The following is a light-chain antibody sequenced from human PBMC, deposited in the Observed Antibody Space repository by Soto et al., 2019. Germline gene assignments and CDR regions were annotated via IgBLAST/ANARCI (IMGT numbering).Light chain of an antibody. V-gene: IGKV3-15*01. CDR2: GAS. Sequence: EVVMTQSPATLSVSPGERATLSCRASQSVGSNVAWYQQRPGQAPRLVIYGASTRATGIPGRFSGSWSGTEFTLTISRLQSEDYAIYYCQKYNNWPPWTFGQGTKVDNK. J-gene: IGKJ1*01. CDR3: QKYNNWPPWT. CDR1: QSVGSN.